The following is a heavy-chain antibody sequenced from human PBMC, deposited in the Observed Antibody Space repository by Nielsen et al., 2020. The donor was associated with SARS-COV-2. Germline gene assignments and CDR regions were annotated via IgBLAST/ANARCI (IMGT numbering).Heavy chain of an antibody. D-gene: IGHD4-11*01. J-gene: IGHJ4*02. V-gene: IGHV3-15*01. CDR1: GFTFSNAW. CDR2: IKSKTDGGTT. CDR3: TTDSDYHPPHY. Sequence: GESLKISCAASGFTFSNAWMSWVRQAPGKGLEWVGRIKSKTDGGTTDYAAPVKGRFTISRDDSKNTLYLQMNSLKTEDTAVYYCTTDSDYHPPHYWGQGTLVTVSS.